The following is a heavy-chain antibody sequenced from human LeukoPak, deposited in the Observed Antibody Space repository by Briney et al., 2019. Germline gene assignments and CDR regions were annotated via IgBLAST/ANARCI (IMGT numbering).Heavy chain of an antibody. J-gene: IGHJ4*02. CDR2: YYYSSKWYN. Sequence: SQTLSLTCAISGDSVSSNSAAWNWIRQSPSRGLEWLGRYYYSSKWYNYHAVSVRSRVTFTPDPFKIQLSLHLNSVTPEDTGVYYCPVLLERPFDFDYSGEGGLVTVSS. V-gene: IGHV6-1*01. D-gene: IGHD1-1*01. CDR1: GDSVSSNSAA. CDR3: PVLLERPFDFDY.